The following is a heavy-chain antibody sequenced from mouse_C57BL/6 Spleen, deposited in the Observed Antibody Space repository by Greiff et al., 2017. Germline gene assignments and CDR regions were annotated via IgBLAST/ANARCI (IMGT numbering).Heavy chain of an antibody. CDR1: GFNIKGDY. Sequence: VQLKQPGAELVRPGASVKLSCTASGFNIKGDYMHWVKQRPEQGLEWIGWIDPENGDTEYASKFQGKATITADTSSNTAYLQLSSLTSEDTAVYYCTTSYYSSGFAYWGQGTLVTVSA. CDR3: TTSYYSSGFAY. D-gene: IGHD2-12*01. J-gene: IGHJ3*01. CDR2: IDPENGDT. V-gene: IGHV14-4*01.